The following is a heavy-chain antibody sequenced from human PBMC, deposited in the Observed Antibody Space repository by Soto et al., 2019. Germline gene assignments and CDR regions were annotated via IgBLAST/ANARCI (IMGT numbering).Heavy chain of an antibody. CDR2: ISWNSGSI. Sequence: GGSLGLSWSASGFTLGGFAIHSVRHAPVKRLQWVSGISWNSGSIDYADSVKGRFTISRDNAKNSLYLQMNSLRAEDTALYYCAKDISSSGFLYWFDPWGQGTLVTVSS. V-gene: IGHV3-9*01. CDR3: AKDISSSGFLYWFDP. D-gene: IGHD6-19*01. J-gene: IGHJ5*02. CDR1: GFTLGGFA.